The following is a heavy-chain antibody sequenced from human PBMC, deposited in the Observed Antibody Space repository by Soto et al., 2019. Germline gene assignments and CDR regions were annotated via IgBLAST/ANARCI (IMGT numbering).Heavy chain of an antibody. D-gene: IGHD2-8*01. J-gene: IGHJ4*02. V-gene: IGHV4-59*01. CDR2: INYSGST. Sequence: PSETLSLPCPVSGGSIISYYWSWIRQPPGKGLEWIGYINYSGSTNYNPSLKSRITISVDTSKNQFSLKLSSVTAADTAVYYCARELGRCTNGVCSDYWGQGTLVTVSS. CDR3: ARELGRCTNGVCSDY. CDR1: GGSIISYY.